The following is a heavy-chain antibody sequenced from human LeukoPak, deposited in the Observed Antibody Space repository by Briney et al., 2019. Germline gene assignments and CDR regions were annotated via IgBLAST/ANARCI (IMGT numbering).Heavy chain of an antibody. J-gene: IGHJ4*02. D-gene: IGHD2/OR15-2a*01. V-gene: IGHV4-59*08. CDR3: AGHHPRNTVDF. Sequence: SETLSLTCTVSGGSISSYYWRWIRQPPGKGLEWIAYISDIGSINYNPSLKSRVTISLDTSKNQFSLKLSSVTTADTAVYYCAGHHPRNTVDFWGQGTLVTVSS. CDR1: GGSISSYY. CDR2: ISDIGSI.